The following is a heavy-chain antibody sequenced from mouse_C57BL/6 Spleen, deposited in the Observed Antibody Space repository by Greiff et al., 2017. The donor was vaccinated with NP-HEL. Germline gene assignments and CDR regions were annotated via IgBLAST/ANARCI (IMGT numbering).Heavy chain of an antibody. J-gene: IGHJ2*01. CDR3: ARSDDVYPYYFDY. CDR2: IDPSDSET. Sequence: QVQLQQPGAELVRPGSSVKLSCKASGYTFTSYWMHWVKQRPIQGLEWIGNIDPSDSETHYNQKFKDKATLTVDKSSSTAYMQLSSLTSEDSAVYYCARSDDVYPYYFDYWGQGTTLTVSS. V-gene: IGHV1-52*01. CDR1: GYTFTSYW. D-gene: IGHD2-3*01.